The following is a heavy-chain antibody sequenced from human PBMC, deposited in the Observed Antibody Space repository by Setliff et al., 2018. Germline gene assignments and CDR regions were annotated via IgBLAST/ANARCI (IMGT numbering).Heavy chain of an antibody. CDR2: VFSGDSDT. CDR3: ARLGAPASHDAFDI. D-gene: IGHD6-25*01. J-gene: IGHJ3*02. V-gene: IGHV5-51*01. Sequence: GESLKLSCKGSGYRFTTYWIGWVRQMPGKGLEWMGIVFSGDSDTRYSPSFQGQVTMSADKSINTAYLQWSSLKASDTAMYYCARLGAPASHDAFDIWGQGAMVTVSS. CDR1: GYRFTTYW.